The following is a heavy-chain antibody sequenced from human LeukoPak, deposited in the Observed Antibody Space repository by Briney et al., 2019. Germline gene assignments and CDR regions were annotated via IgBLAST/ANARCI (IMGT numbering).Heavy chain of an antibody. Sequence: SETLSLTCAISGGSFTDYYWSWIRQPPGQGLEWIGDINDSGSTNSSPSLKSRVVISLDTSKSQFSLKLSSVTAADTAVYYCARWEGGSYYDFDYWGQGTLVTVSS. D-gene: IGHD1-26*01. J-gene: IGHJ4*02. CDR3: ARWEGGSYYDFDY. CDR1: GGSFTDYY. CDR2: INDSGST. V-gene: IGHV4-34*01.